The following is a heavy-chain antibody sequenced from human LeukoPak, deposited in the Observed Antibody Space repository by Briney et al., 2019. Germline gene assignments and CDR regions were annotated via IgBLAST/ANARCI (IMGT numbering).Heavy chain of an antibody. Sequence: ASVKVSCKASGYTFTGYYMHWVRQAPGQGLEWMGCINPNSGGTNYAQKFQGRVTMTRDTSISTAYMELRRLRSDDTAVYYCARYRVGATTRLIYFDYWGQGTLVTVSS. D-gene: IGHD1-26*01. CDR2: INPNSGGT. V-gene: IGHV1-2*02. J-gene: IGHJ4*02. CDR3: ARYRVGATTRLIYFDY. CDR1: GYTFTGYY.